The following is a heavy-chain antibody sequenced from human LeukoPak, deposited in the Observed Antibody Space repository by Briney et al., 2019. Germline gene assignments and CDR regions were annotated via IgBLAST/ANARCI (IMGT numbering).Heavy chain of an antibody. D-gene: IGHD2-15*01. CDR1: GYTFTSYA. V-gene: IGHV1-3*01. Sequence: GASVKVSCKASGYTFTSYAMHWVRQAPGHSLERMGWINADNGNTKYSQKFQSRVTITRDTSASTAYMELSSLRSEDTAVYRCARDRRDCSGGSCYYLLSYWGQGTLVTVSS. CDR3: ARDRRDCSGGSCYYLLSY. J-gene: IGHJ4*02. CDR2: INADNGNT.